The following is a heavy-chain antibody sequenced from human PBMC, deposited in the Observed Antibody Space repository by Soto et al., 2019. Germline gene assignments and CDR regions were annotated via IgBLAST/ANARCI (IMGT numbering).Heavy chain of an antibody. CDR1: GGSISSYY. V-gene: IGHV4-59*08. J-gene: IGHJ6*02. Sequence: SETLSLTCTVSGGSISSYYWSWIRQPPGKGLEWIGYIYYSGSTNYNPSLKSRVTISVDTSKNQFSLKLSSVTAADTAVYYCARHPSRRYYDSSGYYYPLVYGMDIWGQGTTVTVSS. CDR2: IYYSGST. CDR3: ARHPSRRYYDSSGYYYPLVYGMDI. D-gene: IGHD3-22*01.